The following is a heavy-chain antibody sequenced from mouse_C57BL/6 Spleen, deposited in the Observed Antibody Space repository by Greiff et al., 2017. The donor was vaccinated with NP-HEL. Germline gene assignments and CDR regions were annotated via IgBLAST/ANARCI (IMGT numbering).Heavy chain of an antibody. CDR3: ARDGNYLDY. J-gene: IGHJ2*01. Sequence: EVHLVESGPGLVKPSQSLSLTCSVTGYSITSGYYWNWIRQFPGNKLEWMGYISYDGSNNYNPSLKNRISITRDTSKNQFFLKLNSVTTEDTATYYCARDGNYLDYWGQGTTLTVSS. CDR1: GYSITSGYY. CDR2: ISYDGSN. V-gene: IGHV3-6*01. D-gene: IGHD1-1*02.